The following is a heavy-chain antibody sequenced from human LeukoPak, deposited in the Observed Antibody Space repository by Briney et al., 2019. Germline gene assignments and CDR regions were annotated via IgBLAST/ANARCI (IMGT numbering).Heavy chain of an antibody. J-gene: IGHJ6*02. Sequence: ASVKVSCKTSGYTFTGYYIHWVRQAPGQGLEWMGGIIPIFGTANYAQKFQGRVTITADESTSTAYMELSSLRSEDTAVYYCAMDYGDRYYYGMDVWGQGTTVTVSS. CDR2: IIPIFGTA. CDR3: AMDYGDRYYYGMDV. V-gene: IGHV1-69*13. CDR1: GYTFTGYY. D-gene: IGHD4-17*01.